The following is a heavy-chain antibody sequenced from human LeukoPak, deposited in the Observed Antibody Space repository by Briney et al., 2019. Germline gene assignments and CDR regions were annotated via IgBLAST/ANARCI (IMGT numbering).Heavy chain of an antibody. D-gene: IGHD3-22*01. CDR1: GFTFSNYW. J-gene: IGHJ4*02. CDR2: IKQDGSEK. Sequence: PGGSLRLSCAASGFTFSNYWMSWVRQAPGKGLEWVANIKQDGSEKYYVDSVKGRFTISRDNAKNSLYLQMNSLRAEGTAVYYCARDLYRIVVVPHYFDYWGQGTLVTVSS. CDR3: ARDLYRIVVVPHYFDY. V-gene: IGHV3-7*01.